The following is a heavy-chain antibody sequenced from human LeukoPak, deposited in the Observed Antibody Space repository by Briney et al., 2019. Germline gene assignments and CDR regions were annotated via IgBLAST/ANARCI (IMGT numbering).Heavy chain of an antibody. Sequence: GGSLRLSCAASGFTFSSYSMNWVRRASGKGLEWVSSISSSSSHIYYADSVKGRFTISRDNAKNSLYLQMNSLRAEDTAVYYCAREYYYDSSGYLPFQHWGQGTLVTVSS. CDR3: AREYYYDSSGYLPFQH. D-gene: IGHD3-22*01. J-gene: IGHJ1*01. V-gene: IGHV3-21*01. CDR1: GFTFSSYS. CDR2: ISSSSSHI.